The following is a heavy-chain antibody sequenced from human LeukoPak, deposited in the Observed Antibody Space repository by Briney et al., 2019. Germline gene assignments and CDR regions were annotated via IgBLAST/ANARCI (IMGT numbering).Heavy chain of an antibody. D-gene: IGHD5-24*01. CDR3: AKHQAMATVDPFDY. CDR2: ISGSGDST. Sequence: GESLRLSCAASGFTFGSYAMNWVRQAPGKGLEWVSGISGSGDSTYYADPVKGRFTLSRDNSKNTVYLQMSSLRAEDTAIYYYAKHQAMATVDPFDYWGQGTLVTVSS. J-gene: IGHJ4*02. V-gene: IGHV3-23*01. CDR1: GFTFGSYA.